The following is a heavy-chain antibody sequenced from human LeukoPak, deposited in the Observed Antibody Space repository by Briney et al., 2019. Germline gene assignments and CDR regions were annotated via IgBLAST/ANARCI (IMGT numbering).Heavy chain of an antibody. CDR3: ARDPNGDYIGAFDFQR. CDR1: GFTFRNYA. J-gene: IGHJ1*01. CDR2: IRGSGRHT. V-gene: IGHV3-23*01. Sequence: GGSLRLSXVASGFTFRNYAMMWVRQTQDKRLEWVSAIRGSGRHTFYADSVKGRFTISRDNFKNTLYLQMNSLRADDSAVYYCARDPNGDYIGAFDFQRWGLGTLVTVSS. D-gene: IGHD4-17*01.